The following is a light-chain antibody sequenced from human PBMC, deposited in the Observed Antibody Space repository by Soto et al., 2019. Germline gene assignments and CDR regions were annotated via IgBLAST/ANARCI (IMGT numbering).Light chain of an antibody. CDR3: CSYAGSYTLYV. CDR1: SSDVGGYNY. CDR2: DVS. V-gene: IGLV2-11*01. Sequence: QSALTQPGSVSGSPRQSVTISATGTSSDVGGYNYVSWYQQHPGKAPKLMIYDVSQRPSGVPDRFSGSKSGNMASLTIYGLQAEDEADYYCCSYAGSYTLYVFGTGTKVTVL. J-gene: IGLJ1*01.